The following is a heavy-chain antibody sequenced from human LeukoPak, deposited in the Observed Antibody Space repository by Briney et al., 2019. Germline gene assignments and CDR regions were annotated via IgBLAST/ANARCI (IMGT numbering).Heavy chain of an antibody. CDR2: IYYSGST. CDR1: GGSISSGDYY. V-gene: IGHV4-39*01. J-gene: IGHJ4*02. Sequence: SQTLSLTCTVSGGSISSGDYYWSWVRRPPGKGLEWIGSIYYSGSTYYNPSLKSRVTVSVDTSKNQFSLNLSSVTAADTAVYYCVRGSTLRHYQYWGQGTLVTVSS. D-gene: IGHD3-16*01. CDR3: VRGSTLRHYQY.